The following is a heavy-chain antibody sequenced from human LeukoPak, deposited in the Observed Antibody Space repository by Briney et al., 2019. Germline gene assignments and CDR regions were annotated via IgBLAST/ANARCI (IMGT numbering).Heavy chain of an antibody. J-gene: IGHJ4*02. CDR2: ISGSGGGT. CDR3: AKDDPAYYDDFWDNYFTGVTYFFDY. V-gene: IGHV3-23*01. CDR1: KFNFNTYG. Sequence: GGSLRLSCTTSKFNFNTYGLTWVRQAPGRGPEWVSSISGSGGGTQYAASVQGRFTISRDNSKNTLYLQMNSLRVEDTAVYYCAKDDPAYYDDFWDNYFTGVTYFFDYWGQGTLVTVSS. D-gene: IGHD3-3*01.